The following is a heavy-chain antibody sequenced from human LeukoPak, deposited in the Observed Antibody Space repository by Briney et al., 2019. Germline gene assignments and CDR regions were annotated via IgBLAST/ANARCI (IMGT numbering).Heavy chain of an antibody. D-gene: IGHD1-7*01. CDR3: ARENKGTVHDSTAAFHY. V-gene: IGHV4-59*01. J-gene: IGHJ4*02. CDR2: GHHSESP. Sequence: PSETLSLTCTVSIGSIGNDYWRWLRQSPGKGLEWIEYGHHSESPNYNPSLKSRVTISVDRSNNRFSLQLSSVTAADTAVYYCARENKGTVHDSTAAFHYWGQGTLVTVSS. CDR1: IGSIGNDY.